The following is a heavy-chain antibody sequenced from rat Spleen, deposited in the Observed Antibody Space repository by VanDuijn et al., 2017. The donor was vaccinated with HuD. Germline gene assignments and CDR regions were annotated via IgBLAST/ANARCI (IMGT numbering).Heavy chain of an antibody. CDR3: ARPTTGIPFNY. CDR1: GFTFINYG. Sequence: EVELVESGGGLIQPGSPLKLSCAASGFTFINYGMAWVRQAPTRGLEWVAAISPSGGSTYYRDSVKGRFTISRDNAKSTLYLQVDSLRSEDTAIYYCARPTTGIPFNYWGQGVMVTVSS. CDR2: ISPSGGST. J-gene: IGHJ2*01. V-gene: IGHV5-29*01. D-gene: IGHD1-9*01.